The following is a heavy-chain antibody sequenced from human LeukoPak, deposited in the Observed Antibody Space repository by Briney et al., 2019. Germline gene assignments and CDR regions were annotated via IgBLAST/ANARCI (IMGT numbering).Heavy chain of an antibody. J-gene: IGHJ4*02. CDR1: GFSFSSFS. D-gene: IGHD6-19*01. V-gene: IGHV3-21*01. CDR3: ARDLGYSSGPNY. Sequence: GGSLRLSCAASGFSFSSFSMNWVRQAPGKGLEWVSYISGGSSFTYYVDSVKGRFTISRDNAKTSLYLQMNSLRAEDTAVYYCARDLGYSSGPNYWGQGTRVTVSS. CDR2: ISGGSSFT.